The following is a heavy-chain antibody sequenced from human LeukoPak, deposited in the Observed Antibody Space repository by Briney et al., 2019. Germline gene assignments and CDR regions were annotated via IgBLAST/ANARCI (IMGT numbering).Heavy chain of an antibody. Sequence: PGGSLILSCAASGFTFDDYGMSWVRQAPGKGLEWVSGINWNGGSTGYADSVKGRFTISRDNAKNSLYLQMNSLRAEDTALYHCARGGLRIAAAVWGQGTLVTVSS. J-gene: IGHJ4*02. D-gene: IGHD6-25*01. CDR1: GFTFDDYG. CDR3: ARGGLRIAAAV. CDR2: INWNGGST. V-gene: IGHV3-20*01.